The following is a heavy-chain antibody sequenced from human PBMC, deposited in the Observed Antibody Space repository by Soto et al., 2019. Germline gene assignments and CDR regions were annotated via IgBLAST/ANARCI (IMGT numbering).Heavy chain of an antibody. V-gene: IGHV4-34*01. CDR3: ARGRFVYSWSDP. CDR2: INHSGST. CDR1: GGSFSGYY. J-gene: IGHJ5*02. Sequence: PSETLSLTCAVYGGSFSGYYWSWIRQPPGKGLEWIGEINHSGSTNYNPSLKSRVTISVDTSKNQFPLKLSSVTAADTAVYYCARGRFVYSWSDPWGQGTLVTVSS. D-gene: IGHD2-15*01.